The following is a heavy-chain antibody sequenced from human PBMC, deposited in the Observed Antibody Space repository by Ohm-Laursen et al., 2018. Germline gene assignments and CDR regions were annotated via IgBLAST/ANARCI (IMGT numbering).Heavy chain of an antibody. CDR2: ISGSGGST. V-gene: IGHV3-23*01. Sequence: SLRLSCSASGFTFSTYAMTWVRQAPGKGLEWVSGISGSGGSTYYADSVKGRFTISRDNSKNTLYLQMNSLRAEDTAVYYCAKVHLGYDSSGFDYWGQGTLVTVSS. CDR1: GFTFSTYA. D-gene: IGHD3-22*01. CDR3: AKVHLGYDSSGFDY. J-gene: IGHJ4*02.